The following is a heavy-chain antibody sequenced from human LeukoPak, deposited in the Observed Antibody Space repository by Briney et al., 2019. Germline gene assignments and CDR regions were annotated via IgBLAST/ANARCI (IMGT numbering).Heavy chain of an antibody. V-gene: IGHV6-1*01. Sequence: SQTLSLTCALSGDSVSSNGAAWNWLRQSPSRGLEWLGRTYYRSKLYKDYGESVKSRVTINPDTSKNQFSLQLNSVTPEDTAVYYCAREGSYFDYWGQGTLVTVSS. J-gene: IGHJ4*02. CDR1: GDSVSSNGAA. CDR2: TYYRSKLYK. CDR3: AREGSYFDY.